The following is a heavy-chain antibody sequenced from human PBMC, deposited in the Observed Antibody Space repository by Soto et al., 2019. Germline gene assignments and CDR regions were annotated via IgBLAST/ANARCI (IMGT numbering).Heavy chain of an antibody. CDR1: GYTFTSYA. CDR3: ARDVAAADY. CDR2: INAGNGNT. J-gene: IGHJ4*02. Sequence: ASVKVSCKASGYTFTSYAMHWVRQAPGQRLEWMGWINAGNGNTKHSQKLQGRVTITTDTSASTAYMELSSLRSEDMAVYYCARDVAAADYWGQGTLVTVSS. V-gene: IGHV1-3*01. D-gene: IGHD6-13*01.